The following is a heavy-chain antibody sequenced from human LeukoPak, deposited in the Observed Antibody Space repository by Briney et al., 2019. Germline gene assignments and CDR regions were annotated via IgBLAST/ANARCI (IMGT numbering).Heavy chain of an antibody. CDR1: GLTFSGQW. J-gene: IGHJ4*02. CDR2: IKHGGSEK. V-gene: IGHV3-7*01. CDR3: AYSNNLNY. D-gene: IGHD6-13*01. Sequence: GGSLRLSCAVSGLTFSGQWMNWVRQAPGQGLEWVANIKHGGSEKYYVDSVKGRFTISREDAKSSLSLQMNSVRAEDTAVYYCAYSNNLNYWGQGTLVTASS.